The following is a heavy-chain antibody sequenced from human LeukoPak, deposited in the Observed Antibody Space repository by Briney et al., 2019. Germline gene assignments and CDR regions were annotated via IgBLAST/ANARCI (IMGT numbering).Heavy chain of an antibody. V-gene: IGHV3-23*01. Sequence: GGSLRLSCAASGFTFSTYAMSWVRQAPGKGLVWVSRINSDGSSTSYADPVKGRITISRDNSKNTVYLQMNSLRAEDTAVYFCVKTFQYSSNWYDYWGQGTLVTVSS. D-gene: IGHD6-6*01. CDR1: GFTFSTYA. CDR3: VKTFQYSSNWYDY. J-gene: IGHJ5*01. CDR2: INSDGSST.